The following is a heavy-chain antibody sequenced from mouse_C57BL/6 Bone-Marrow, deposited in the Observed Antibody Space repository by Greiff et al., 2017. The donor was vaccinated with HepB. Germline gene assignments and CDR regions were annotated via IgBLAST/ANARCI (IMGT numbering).Heavy chain of an antibody. J-gene: IGHJ4*01. Sequence: DVQLVESGGGLVQPGGSLKLSCAASGFTFSDYYMYWVRQTPEKRLEWVAYISNGGGSTYYPDTVKGRFTISRDNAKNTLYLQMSRLKSEDTAMYYCARNLSRAMDYWGQGTSVTVSS. CDR2: ISNGGGST. D-gene: IGHD5-1*01. CDR1: GFTFSDYY. V-gene: IGHV5-12*01. CDR3: ARNLSRAMDY.